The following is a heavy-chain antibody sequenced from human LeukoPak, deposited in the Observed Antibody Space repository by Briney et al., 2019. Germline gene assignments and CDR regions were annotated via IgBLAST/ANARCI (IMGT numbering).Heavy chain of an antibody. Sequence: RASETLSLTCTVSGVSISSSNSYWGWIRQPPGKGLEWIGSIYYSGNTYYNASLKSQVSISIDTSKNQFSLKLASVTAADTAVYYCARYNCSSTSCHEAYDYWGQGTLVTVSS. CDR2: IYYSGNT. V-gene: IGHV4-39*01. J-gene: IGHJ4*02. CDR1: GVSISSSNSY. CDR3: ARYNCSSTSCHEAYDY. D-gene: IGHD2-2*01.